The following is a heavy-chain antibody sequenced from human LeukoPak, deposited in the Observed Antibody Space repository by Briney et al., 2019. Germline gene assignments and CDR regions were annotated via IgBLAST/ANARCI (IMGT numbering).Heavy chain of an antibody. CDR3: ARLRDARWLLEY. J-gene: IGHJ4*02. V-gene: IGHV4-39*01. Sequence: PSETLSLTCSVSGDSFSSTAYYWGWVRQPPGTGLEWIASNLYSVKSYYNPSFNSRVSISVDTSSNRLSLRLTSVNAADTAVYYCARLRDARWLLEYWGQGTLVSVSS. D-gene: IGHD4-23*01. CDR2: NLYSVKS. CDR1: GDSFSSTAYY.